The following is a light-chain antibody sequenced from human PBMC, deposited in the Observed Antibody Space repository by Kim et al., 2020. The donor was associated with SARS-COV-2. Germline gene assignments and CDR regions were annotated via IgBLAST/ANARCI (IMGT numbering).Light chain of an antibody. J-gene: IGLJ3*02. CDR3: QTWGTGILV. CDR2: LNSDGSH. CDR1: SGNISYA. V-gene: IGLV4-69*01. Sequence: ASAKLTCTLSSGNISYAIAWHQQQPEKGPRYLMKLNSDGSHSKGDGIPDRFSGSSSGAERYLTISSLQSEDEADYYCQTWGTGILVFGGGTKVTVL.